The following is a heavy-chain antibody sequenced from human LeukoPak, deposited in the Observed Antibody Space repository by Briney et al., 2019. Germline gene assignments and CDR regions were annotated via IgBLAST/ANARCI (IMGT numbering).Heavy chain of an antibody. J-gene: IGHJ4*02. Sequence: PGGSLRLSCAASGFTFSTYWMKWVRQAPGKRLEWVASIKEDGSDKYYVDSVKGRFSISRDNAKNSLYLQMNSLRTEDTAVYYCAKGGHFNFDYWGQGTLVTVSS. CDR1: GFTFSTYW. D-gene: IGHD5-12*01. CDR2: IKEDGSDK. CDR3: AKGGHFNFDY. V-gene: IGHV3-7*01.